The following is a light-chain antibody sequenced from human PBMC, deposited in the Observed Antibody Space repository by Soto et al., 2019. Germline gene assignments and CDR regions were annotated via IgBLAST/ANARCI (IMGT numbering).Light chain of an antibody. J-gene: IGLJ1*01. CDR3: VSFTTSRSYV. CDR1: SSDVGAYIF. V-gene: IGLV2-14*03. Sequence: QSALTQHASVSGSPGQSITISCTGTSSDVGAYIFVSWYQQHPGKAPKLMIYDIINRPSGVSNRFSGSKSGNTASLTISGLQAEDEADYYCVSFTTSRSYVFGTGTKVTVL. CDR2: DII.